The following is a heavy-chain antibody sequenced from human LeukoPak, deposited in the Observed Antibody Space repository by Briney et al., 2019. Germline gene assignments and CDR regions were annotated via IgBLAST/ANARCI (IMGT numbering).Heavy chain of an antibody. J-gene: IGHJ4*02. CDR3: ARDSCSGGSCYSDY. CDR2: IWYDGSNK. D-gene: IGHD2-15*01. CDR1: GVTFSSYG. Sequence: GGSLRLTCAASGVTFSSYGMHWVRQAPGKGLEWVAVIWYDGSNKYYADSVKGRFTISRDNSKNTLYLQMNSLGAEDTAVYYCARDSCSGGSCYSDYWGQGTLVTVSS. V-gene: IGHV3-33*08.